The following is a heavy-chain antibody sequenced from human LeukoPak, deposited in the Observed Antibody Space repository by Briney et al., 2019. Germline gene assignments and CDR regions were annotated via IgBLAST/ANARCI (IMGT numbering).Heavy chain of an antibody. D-gene: IGHD4-11*01. CDR3: AKGDAAVTYYYGVDV. Sequence: GGSLRLSCAASGFTFSTYAMSWVRQAPGKGLQWVSAISGSGGDTYYADSVKGRFTISRDNSKNTLYLQMNSLRAEDTAVYYCAKGDAAVTYYYGVDVWGQGTTVTVSS. CDR1: GFTFSTYA. CDR2: ISGSGGDT. J-gene: IGHJ6*02. V-gene: IGHV3-23*01.